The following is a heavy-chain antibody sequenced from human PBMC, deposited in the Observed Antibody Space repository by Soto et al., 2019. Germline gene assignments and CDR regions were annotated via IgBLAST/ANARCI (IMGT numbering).Heavy chain of an antibody. D-gene: IGHD2-8*01. CDR1: GGTFSSYA. CDR2: IIPIFGTA. V-gene: IGHV1-69*13. CDR3: ASPSTQSMLSVSGYYYYGMDV. Sequence: ASVKVSCKASGGTFSSYAISWVRQAPGQGLEWMGGIIPIFGTANYAQKFQGRVTITADESTSTAYMELSSLRSEDTAVYYCASPSTQSMLSVSGYYYYGMDVWGQGTTVTVSS. J-gene: IGHJ6*02.